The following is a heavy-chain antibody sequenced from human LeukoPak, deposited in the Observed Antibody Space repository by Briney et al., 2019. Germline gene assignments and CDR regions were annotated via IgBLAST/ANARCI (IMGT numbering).Heavy chain of an antibody. CDR1: GFTFSSYA. V-gene: IGHV3-23*01. D-gene: IGHD3-22*01. J-gene: IGHJ4*02. CDR2: ISGSGGST. CDR3: VKGSVTYYYDSSGYYFDY. Sequence: GGSLRLSCAASGFTFSSYAMSWVRQAPGKGLEWVSAISGSGGSTYYADSVKGRFTISRDNSKNTLYLQMNSLRAEDTAVYYCVKGSVTYYYDSSGYYFDYWGQGTLVTVSS.